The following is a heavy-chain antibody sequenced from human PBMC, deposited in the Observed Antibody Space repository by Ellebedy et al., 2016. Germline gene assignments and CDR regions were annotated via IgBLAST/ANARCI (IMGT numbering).Heavy chain of an antibody. V-gene: IGHV1-46*04. Sequence: ASVKVSCKASGYTFTGYYMHWVRQAPGQGLEWMGIINPSGGSTTYAQKLQGRVTMTRDTSTSTVYMELSSLRSEDTAVYYCARDRDTAMVTFKTYYFYAMDVWGQGTTVTVSS. CDR2: INPSGGST. CDR3: ARDRDTAMVTFKTYYFYAMDV. D-gene: IGHD5-18*01. CDR1: GYTFTGYY. J-gene: IGHJ6*02.